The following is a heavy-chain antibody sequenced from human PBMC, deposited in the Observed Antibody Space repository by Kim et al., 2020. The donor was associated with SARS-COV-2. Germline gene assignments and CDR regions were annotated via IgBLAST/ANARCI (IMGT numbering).Heavy chain of an antibody. Sequence: ASVKVSCKASGYTFTSYYMHWVRQAPGQGLEWMGIINPSGGSTSYAQKFQGRVTMTRDTFTSTVYMELSSLRSEDTAVYYCARRGRITIFGVVITDYYYMDVWGKGTTVTVSS. CDR1: GYTFTSYY. V-gene: IGHV1-46*01. CDR3: ARRGRITIFGVVITDYYYMDV. J-gene: IGHJ6*03. CDR2: INPSGGST. D-gene: IGHD3-3*01.